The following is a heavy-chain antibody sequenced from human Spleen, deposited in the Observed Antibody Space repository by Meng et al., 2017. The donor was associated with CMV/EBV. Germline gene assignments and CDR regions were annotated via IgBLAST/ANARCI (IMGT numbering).Heavy chain of an antibody. CDR2: IKREVDGGTT. CDR1: GFSAGDTW. J-gene: IGHJ4*02. D-gene: IGHD4-17*01. V-gene: IGHV3-15*01. CDR3: TTYGDYGDYRY. Sequence: GESLKISCVGSGFSAGDTWMNWVRQAPGKGLEWVGRIKREVDGGTTDYAVPVEGRFTISRDDSANTIYLQLNRLKTEDTAVYYCTTYGDYGDYRYWGRGTLVTVSS.